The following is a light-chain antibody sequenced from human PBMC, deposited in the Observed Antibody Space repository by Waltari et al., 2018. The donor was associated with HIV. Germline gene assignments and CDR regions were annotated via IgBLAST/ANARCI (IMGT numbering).Light chain of an antibody. V-gene: IGLV1-44*01. CDR1: RSNIGSND. Sequence: QSVLPQPPSASGTPGQRVTLSCSGSRSNIGSNDVNWYQQVPGTAPKFLMYSNNKRPSGVPDRFSGSKSGTSASLAISGLQSDDEADYYCAAWDESLNAWVFGGGTRLTVL. J-gene: IGLJ3*02. CDR3: AAWDESLNAWV. CDR2: SNN.